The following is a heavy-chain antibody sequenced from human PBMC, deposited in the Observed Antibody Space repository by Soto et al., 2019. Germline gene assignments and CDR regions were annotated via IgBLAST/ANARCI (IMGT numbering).Heavy chain of an antibody. J-gene: IGHJ4*02. CDR2: INQDGSSK. CDR3: VRDIRGSSSTN. CDR1: GFTFSSYW. Sequence: EVPLVESGGGLVQPGGSLRLSCAASGFTFSSYWMSWVRQAPGKGLGWVATINQDGSSKSYVDSVKGLFTISRDNAKNSLYLQMNGLRAEDTAVYYCVRDIRGSSSTNWGQGTLLTVSS. D-gene: IGHD6-13*01. V-gene: IGHV3-7*01.